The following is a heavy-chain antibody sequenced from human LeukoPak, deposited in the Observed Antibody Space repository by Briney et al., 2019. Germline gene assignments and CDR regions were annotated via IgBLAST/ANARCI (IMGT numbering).Heavy chain of an antibody. CDR1: GFTFSSYA. Sequence: PGGSLRLSCAASGFTFSSYAMSWVRQAPGKGLEWVANIKQDGSEKYYVDSVKGRFTISRDNAKNSLYLQMNSLRAEDTAVYYCARALFSVQGGYCSGGSCYQWFDPWGQGTLVTVSS. CDR3: ARALFSVQGGYCSGGSCYQWFDP. CDR2: IKQDGSEK. V-gene: IGHV3-7*05. J-gene: IGHJ5*02. D-gene: IGHD2-15*01.